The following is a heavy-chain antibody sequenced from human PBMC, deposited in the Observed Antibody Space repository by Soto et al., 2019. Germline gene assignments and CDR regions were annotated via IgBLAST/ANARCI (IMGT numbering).Heavy chain of an antibody. CDR1: GYTFTSYA. V-gene: IGHV1-3*01. D-gene: IGHD2-21*01. Sequence: QVQLVQSGAEVKKPGASVKVSCKASGYTFTSYAMHWVRKAPGQRLEWMGWINDGNGNTKYSQKFQGRVAITRDTSASTAYMELSSLRSEDTAVYNCATAYRPRYYYCGMDVWSQGTTVTVSS. CDR3: ATAYRPRYYYCGMDV. J-gene: IGHJ6*02. CDR2: INDGNGNT.